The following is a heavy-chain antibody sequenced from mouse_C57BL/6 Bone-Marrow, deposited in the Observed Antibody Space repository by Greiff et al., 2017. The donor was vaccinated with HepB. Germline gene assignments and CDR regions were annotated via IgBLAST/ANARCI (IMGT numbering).Heavy chain of an antibody. CDR1: GYTFTSYW. V-gene: IGHV1-74*01. D-gene: IGHD2-2*01. CDR2: LHPSDSDT. J-gene: IGHJ2*01. CDR3: AIGGLRRGDY. Sequence: QVQLQQPGAELVKPGASVKVSCKASGYTFTSYWMHWVKKRPGQGLEWIGRLHPSDSDTNYKQKFKGKATLTVDKSSSTAYMQRSSLTSEDSAVYYCAIGGLRRGDYWGQGTTLTVSS.